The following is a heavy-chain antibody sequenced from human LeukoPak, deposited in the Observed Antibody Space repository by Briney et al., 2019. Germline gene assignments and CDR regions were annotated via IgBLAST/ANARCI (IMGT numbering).Heavy chain of an antibody. Sequence: GGSLRLSCAASGFTFSSYEMNRVRQAPGKGLEWVSYISGSGSTIYYADSVKGRFTISRDNAKNSLYLQMNSLRAEDTAVYYCARGDPTLLYGSGSYTFDYWGQGTLVTVSS. CDR3: ARGDPTLLYGSGSYTFDY. J-gene: IGHJ4*02. CDR2: ISGSGSTI. V-gene: IGHV3-48*03. CDR1: GFTFSSYE. D-gene: IGHD3-10*01.